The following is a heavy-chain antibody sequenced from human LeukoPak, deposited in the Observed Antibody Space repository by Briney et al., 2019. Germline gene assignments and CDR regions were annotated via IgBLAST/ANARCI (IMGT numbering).Heavy chain of an antibody. Sequence: SETLSLTCAVSGGSINSGGYSWSWIRQPPGRGLEWIGYIYDSGSTHYNPSLKSRVIISLDRSKNQISLKLSSVTAADTAVYYCARKENAYYYFDYWGQGTLVTVSS. CDR1: GGSINSGGYS. V-gene: IGHV4-30-2*01. CDR3: ARKENAYYYFDY. J-gene: IGHJ4*02. D-gene: IGHD3-16*01. CDR2: IYDSGST.